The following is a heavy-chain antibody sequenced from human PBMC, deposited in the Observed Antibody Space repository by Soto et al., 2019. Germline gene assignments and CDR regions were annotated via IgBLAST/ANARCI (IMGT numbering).Heavy chain of an antibody. CDR2: ISSSSSYI. Sequence: GGSLRLSCAASGFTFSSYSMNWVRQAPGKGLEWVSSISSSSSYIYYADSVKGRFTTTRDNAKNSLYLQMNSLRAEDTAVYYCARSGDYVWGSLYSAFDIWGQGTMVTVSS. CDR3: ARSGDYVWGSLYSAFDI. D-gene: IGHD3-16*01. CDR1: GFTFSSYS. J-gene: IGHJ3*02. V-gene: IGHV3-21*01.